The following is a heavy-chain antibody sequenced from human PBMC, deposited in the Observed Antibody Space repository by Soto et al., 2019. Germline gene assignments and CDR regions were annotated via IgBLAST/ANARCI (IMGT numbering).Heavy chain of an antibody. D-gene: IGHD1-7*01. Sequence: AGRSLRLCCEASGFTFTNAWLNWVRHAPGQGLEWVGRIRSNSDGGTTDYAAPVKGRFSISRDDSKNTLYLQMNSLKTEDTAVYYCSTTKAGTNTFGIWGQGTMVTVSS. CDR2: IRSNSDGGTT. J-gene: IGHJ3*02. CDR3: STTKAGTNTFGI. V-gene: IGHV3-15*07. CDR1: GFTFTNAW.